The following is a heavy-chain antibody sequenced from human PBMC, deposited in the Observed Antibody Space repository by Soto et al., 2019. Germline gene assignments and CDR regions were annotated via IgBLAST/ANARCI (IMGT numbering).Heavy chain of an antibody. Sequence: ASVKASCKDSGYTFTSYGSSWVRQAPGQGLEWMGWISAYNGNTNYAQKLQGRVTMTTDTSTSTAYMELRSLRSDDTAVYYCARALPRDSSSWYPYYYYGMDVWGHGTTVTV. V-gene: IGHV1-18*01. D-gene: IGHD6-13*01. J-gene: IGHJ6*02. CDR1: GYTFTSYG. CDR3: ARALPRDSSSWYPYYYYGMDV. CDR2: ISAYNGNT.